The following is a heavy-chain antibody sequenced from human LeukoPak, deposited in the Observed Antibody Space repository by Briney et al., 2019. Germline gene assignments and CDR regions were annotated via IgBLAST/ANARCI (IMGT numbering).Heavy chain of an antibody. V-gene: IGHV3-53*01. CDR1: GFTVSSNY. CDR3: AKVRVVGDYNWFFDL. CDR2: IYSGGST. J-gene: IGHJ2*01. D-gene: IGHD4-17*01. Sequence: GGSLRLSCAASGFTVSSNYMSWVRQAPGKGLEWVSVIYSGGSTYYADSVKGRFTISRDNSKNTLHLQMNSLRGEDTAIYHCAKVRVVGDYNWFFDLWGRGTQVTVSS.